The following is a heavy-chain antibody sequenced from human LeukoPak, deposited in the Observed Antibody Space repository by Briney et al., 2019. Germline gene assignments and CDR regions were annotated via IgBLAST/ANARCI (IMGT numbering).Heavy chain of an antibody. V-gene: IGHV3-7*01. J-gene: IGHJ4*02. CDR2: IKQDGSEK. CDR3: ARETHRYYYDSSGYSPY. D-gene: IGHD3-22*01. CDR1: GFTFSNYW. Sequence: GGSLRLSCAASGFTFSNYWMSWVRQAPGKGLKWVANIKQDGSEKYYVDSVKGRFTISRDNAKNSLYLLMNNLRAEDTAVYYCARETHRYYYDSSGYSPYWGQGTLVTVPS.